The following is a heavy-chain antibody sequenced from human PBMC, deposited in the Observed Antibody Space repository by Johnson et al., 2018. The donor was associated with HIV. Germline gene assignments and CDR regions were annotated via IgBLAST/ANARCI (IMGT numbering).Heavy chain of an antibody. CDR3: AKDLSGGVGATGDAFDI. CDR2: ISGSGGST. V-gene: IGHV3-23*04. Sequence: VQLVESGGGLVQPGGSLRLSCAASGFTFSSYAMSWVRQAPGKGLEWVSAISGSGGSTYYADSVKGRFTISRDNSKNTLYLQMNSLRAEDTAVYYCAKDLSGGVGATGDAFDIWGQGTMVTVSS. J-gene: IGHJ3*02. D-gene: IGHD1-26*01. CDR1: GFTFSSYA.